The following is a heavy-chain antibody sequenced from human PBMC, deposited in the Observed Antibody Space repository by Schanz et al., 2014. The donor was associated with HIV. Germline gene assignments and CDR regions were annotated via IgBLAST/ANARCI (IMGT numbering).Heavy chain of an antibody. D-gene: IGHD3-3*01. CDR3: TRGRFLERGGMDV. CDR1: GFTFKSYA. CDR2: IWFDGRNK. V-gene: IGHV3-33*08. J-gene: IGHJ6*02. Sequence: VQLLESGGGLVQAGGSLRLSCAASGFTFKSYAMSWVRQAPGKGLEWVAVIWFDGRNKYYGDSVKGRFMISRDNSNNTLYLQMNSLRAEDTAVYFCTRGRFLERGGMDVWGQGTAVTVSS.